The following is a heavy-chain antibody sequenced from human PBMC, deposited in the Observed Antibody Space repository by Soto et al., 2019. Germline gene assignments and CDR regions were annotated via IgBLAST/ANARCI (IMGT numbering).Heavy chain of an antibody. D-gene: IGHD1-1*01. Sequence: GGSLRLSCAASGLTFSIAWLSWVRQAPGKGLEWVGRIKNKADGGTTDNAAPVKDRFTISRDDSKSILYLQMNSLKTEDTAMYYCTSMNDRDAFDIWGQGTMVTVSS. CDR3: TSMNDRDAFDI. CDR2: IKNKADGGTT. CDR1: GLTFSIAW. V-gene: IGHV3-15*01. J-gene: IGHJ3*02.